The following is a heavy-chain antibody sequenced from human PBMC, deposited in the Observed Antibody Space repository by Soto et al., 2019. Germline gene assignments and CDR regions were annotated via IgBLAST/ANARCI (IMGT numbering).Heavy chain of an antibody. V-gene: IGHV4-34*01. Sequence: WETLSLACAVQSAAFGGCDWSWIREPTGKGLEWIGEINHSGSTNYNPSLKSRVTISVDTSKNQFSLKLSSVTAADTAVYYCARGLWYSSGWRDSYYDYMDVWGKGTTVT. J-gene: IGHJ6*03. D-gene: IGHD6-19*01. CDR3: ARGLWYSSGWRDSYYDYMDV. CDR1: SAAFGGCD. CDR2: INHSGST.